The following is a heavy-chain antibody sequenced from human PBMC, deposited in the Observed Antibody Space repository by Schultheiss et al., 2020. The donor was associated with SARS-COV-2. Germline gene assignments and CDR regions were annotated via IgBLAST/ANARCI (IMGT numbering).Heavy chain of an antibody. J-gene: IGHJ3*02. CDR2: IWYDGSNK. Sequence: GGSLRLSCAASGFSFTSYGMHWVRQAPGKGLEWVAVIWYDGSNKYYADSVKGRFTISRDNSKNTLYLQMNSLRAEDTAVYYCARDSQQWLVLSDAFDIWGQGTLVTVSS. V-gene: IGHV3-33*08. D-gene: IGHD6-19*01. CDR3: ARDSQQWLVLSDAFDI. CDR1: GFSFTSYG.